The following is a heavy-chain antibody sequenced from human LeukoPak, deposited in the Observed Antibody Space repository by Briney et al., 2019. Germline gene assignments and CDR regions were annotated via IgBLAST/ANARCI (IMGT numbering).Heavy chain of an antibody. J-gene: IGHJ6*02. CDR3: ARDSRDYYYYYGMDV. V-gene: IGHV4-59*11. CDR2: IYYGGST. D-gene: IGHD6-13*01. Sequence: SETLSLTCTVSGGSISSHYWSWIRQPPGKGLEWIGYIYYGGSTNYNPSLKSRVTISVDTSKNQFSLKLSSVTAADTAVYYCARDSRDYYYYYGMDVWGQGTTVTVSS. CDR1: GGSISSHY.